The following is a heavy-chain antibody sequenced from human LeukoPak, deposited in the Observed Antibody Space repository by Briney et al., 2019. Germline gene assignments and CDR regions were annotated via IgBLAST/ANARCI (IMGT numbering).Heavy chain of an antibody. CDR1: GSTFDDYG. Sequence: GGSLRLSCAASGSTFDDYGMSWVRQAPGKGLEWVSGINWNGGSTGYADSVKGRFTISRDNSKNTLYLQMNSLRAEDTAVYYCARALVRGGKIDYWGQGTLVTVSS. D-gene: IGHD3-10*01. J-gene: IGHJ4*02. CDR2: INWNGGST. V-gene: IGHV3-20*04. CDR3: ARALVRGGKIDY.